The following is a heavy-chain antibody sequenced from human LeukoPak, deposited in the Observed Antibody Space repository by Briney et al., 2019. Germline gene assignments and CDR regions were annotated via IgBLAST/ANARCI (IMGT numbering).Heavy chain of an antibody. CDR2: IYSGGST. Sequence: GGSLRLSCAASGFAFSRHGIHWVRQAPGKGLEWVSVIYSGGSTYYADSVKGRFTISRDNDKNSLYLQMNSLRVEDTAVYYCARVFRPSLTVFIIRGAFDIWGQGTMVTVSS. J-gene: IGHJ3*02. V-gene: IGHV3-NL1*01. CDR3: ARVFRPSLTVFIIRGAFDI. CDR1: GFAFSRHG. D-gene: IGHD3-3*01.